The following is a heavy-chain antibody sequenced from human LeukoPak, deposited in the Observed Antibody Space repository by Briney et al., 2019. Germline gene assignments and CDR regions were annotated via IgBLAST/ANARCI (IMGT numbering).Heavy chain of an antibody. CDR2: ISYDGTNK. D-gene: IGHD2-15*01. CDR1: GFTFSSYA. CDR3: AGFDIVVVT. V-gene: IGHV3-30-3*01. Sequence: GGSLRLSCAASGFTFSSYAMHWVRQSPGKGLEWVTVISYDGTNKYHADSVKGRFTISRDNSKNTLYLQMNSLRAEDTAVYYCAGFDIVVVTGGQGTLVTVSS. J-gene: IGHJ4*02.